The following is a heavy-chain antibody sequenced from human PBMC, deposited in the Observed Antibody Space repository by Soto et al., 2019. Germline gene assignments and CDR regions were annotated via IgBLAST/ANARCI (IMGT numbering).Heavy chain of an antibody. CDR1: GLTFSSYA. CDR2: ISYDGSNK. J-gene: IGHJ5*02. D-gene: IGHD4-17*01. Sequence: QVPLVESGGGVVQPGRSLRLSCAASGLTFSSYAMHWVRRAPGKGLEWVAVISYDGSNKYYADSVKARLTISRVNSKNTLYLQMNSLRAEDTAVYYCARYDDDYGGNSGVDPWGQGTLVTVSS. V-gene: IGHV3-30-3*01. CDR3: ARYDDDYGGNSGVDP.